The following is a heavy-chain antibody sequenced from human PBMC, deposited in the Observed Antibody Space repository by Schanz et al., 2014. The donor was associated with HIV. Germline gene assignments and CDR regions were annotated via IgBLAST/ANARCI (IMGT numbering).Heavy chain of an antibody. CDR3: ARSETIAARPVWYFDL. Sequence: QVQLVQSGAEVKKPGASVQVSCKASGYTFTTYYMHWVRQAPGQGLEWMGIINPSGGSTSYAQKFQGRVTMTRDTSTSTVYMQLSSLRSEDTAVYYCARSETIAARPVWYFDLWGRGTLVTVSS. V-gene: IGHV1-46*01. CDR2: INPSGGST. D-gene: IGHD6-6*01. CDR1: GYTFTTYY. J-gene: IGHJ2*01.